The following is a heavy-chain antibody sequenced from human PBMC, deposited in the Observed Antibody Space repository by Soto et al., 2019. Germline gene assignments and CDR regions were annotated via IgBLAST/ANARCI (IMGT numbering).Heavy chain of an antibody. CDR1: GYSFTDYH. D-gene: IGHD2-8*01. V-gene: IGHV1-2*04. J-gene: IGHJ6*02. Sequence: ASVKVSCKASGYSFTDYHIHWVRQAPGQGLEWLGRINPKSGGTSTAQKFQGWVTMTTDTSISTASMELTRLTSDDPAIYYCARGDSTDCSNGVCSFFYNHDMDVWGQGTTVTVSS. CDR2: INPKSGGT. CDR3: ARGDSTDCSNGVCSFFYNHDMDV.